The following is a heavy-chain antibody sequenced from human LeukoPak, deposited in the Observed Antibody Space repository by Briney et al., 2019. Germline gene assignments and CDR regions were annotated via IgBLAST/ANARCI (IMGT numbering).Heavy chain of an antibody. Sequence: GGSLRLSCAASGFIFSTYGMYWVRQAPGKGLEWVAFIRHDGSIKNYADSVKGRSTISRDNSKNTLYLQMNSLRAEDTAVYYCAKDRPCTSCYLGWFDPWGQGTLVTVSS. J-gene: IGHJ5*02. CDR3: AKDRPCTSCYLGWFDP. CDR2: IRHDGSIK. D-gene: IGHD2-2*01. V-gene: IGHV3-30*02. CDR1: GFIFSTYG.